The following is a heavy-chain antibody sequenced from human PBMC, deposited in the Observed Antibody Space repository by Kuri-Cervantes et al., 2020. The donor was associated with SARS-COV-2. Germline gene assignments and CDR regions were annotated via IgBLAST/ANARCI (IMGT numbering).Heavy chain of an antibody. V-gene: IGHV1-8*02. CDR1: GGTFSSYA. D-gene: IGHD6-13*01. J-gene: IGHJ6*02. CDR2: MNPNSGNT. Sequence: ASVKVSCKASGGTFSSYAISWVRQATGQGLEWMGWMNPNSGNTGYAQKFQGRVAMTRNTSISTAYMELSSLRSEDTAVYYCARAQGLAYSSSWYYYYYGMDVWGQGTTVTVSS. CDR3: ARAQGLAYSSSWYYYYYGMDV.